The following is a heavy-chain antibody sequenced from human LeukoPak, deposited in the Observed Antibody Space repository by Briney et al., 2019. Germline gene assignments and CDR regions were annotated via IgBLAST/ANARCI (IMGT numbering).Heavy chain of an antibody. J-gene: IGHJ6*02. Sequence: GRSLRLSCAASGFTFSSYAMHWVRQAPGKGLEWVAVISYDGSNKYYADSVKGRLTISRDNSKNTLYLQMNSLRAEDTAVYYCARDWELRLLYGRDVWGQGTTVTVSS. D-gene: IGHD1-7*01. V-gene: IGHV3-30-3*01. CDR3: ARDWELRLLYGRDV. CDR2: ISYDGSNK. CDR1: GFTFSSYA.